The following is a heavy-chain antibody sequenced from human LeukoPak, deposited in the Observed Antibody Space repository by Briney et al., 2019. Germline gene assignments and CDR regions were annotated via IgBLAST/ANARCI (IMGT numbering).Heavy chain of an antibody. D-gene: IGHD1-26*01. CDR2: FGPDHTES. CDR3: AADRKIVGTTSAYIY. J-gene: IGHJ4*02. CDR1: EYTLTELH. Sequence: GASVNVSCTPPEYTLTELHMYWVRQAPGKGLEWMGGFGPDHTESIYAQKFQGRVTMTEDATTDTAYMELRNLKSDDTAVYFCAADRKIVGTTSAYIYWGQGTLVTVSS. V-gene: IGHV1-24*01.